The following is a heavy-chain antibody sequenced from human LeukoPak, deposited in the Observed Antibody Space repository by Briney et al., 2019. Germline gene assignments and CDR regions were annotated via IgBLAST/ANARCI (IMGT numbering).Heavy chain of an antibody. V-gene: IGHV3-49*04. J-gene: IGHJ6*03. D-gene: IGHD3-16*01. CDR3: TRIFGYYYFYMDV. Sequence: GRSLRLSCAASGFTFGDYAMSWVRQAPGKGLEWVGFIRTEDYDGATDYGASVKGRFTISRDDSKNIAYLQMNSLNTEDTGIYFCTRIFGYYYFYMDVWGKGTTVIVSS. CDR2: IRTEDYDGAT. CDR1: GFTFGDYA.